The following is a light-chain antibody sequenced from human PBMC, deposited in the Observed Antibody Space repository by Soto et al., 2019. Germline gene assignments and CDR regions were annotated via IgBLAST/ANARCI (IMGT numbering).Light chain of an antibody. V-gene: IGKV1-5*03. J-gene: IGKJ1*01. Sequence: DLQMTQSPSTLSASVGDRVTITCRASQSISSWLAWYQQKPGKAPKLLIYKASSLESGVPSRFSGSGSGTEFTLTISSLQPDDFATYYCQQFHSFSPTFGQWTKVEIK. CDR2: KAS. CDR3: QQFHSFSPT. CDR1: QSISSW.